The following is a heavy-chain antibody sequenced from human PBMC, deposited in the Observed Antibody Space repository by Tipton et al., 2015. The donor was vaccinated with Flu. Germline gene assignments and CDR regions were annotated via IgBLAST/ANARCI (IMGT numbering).Heavy chain of an antibody. Sequence: TLSLTCSVSTFSVSGIVYWGWIRHSPGKALEWLGSFYPSGTSYYNPSVKSRVTISLDTSKGHSSLNLRSVTAGDTAVYYCARLEGAFEGGHCAGSNCWINFWGQGTLVTVSS. CDR3: ARLEGAFEGGHCAGSNCWINF. V-gene: IGHV4-38-2*01. D-gene: IGHD2-8*02. J-gene: IGHJ4*02. CDR1: TFSVSGIVY. CDR2: FYPSGTS.